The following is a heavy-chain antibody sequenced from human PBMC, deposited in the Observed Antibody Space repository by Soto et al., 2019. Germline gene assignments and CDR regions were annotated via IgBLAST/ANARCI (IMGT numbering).Heavy chain of an antibody. CDR2: IIPIFGTA. Sequence: ASVKVSCKASGGTFSRYAISWVRQAPGQGLEWMGGIIPIFGTANYAQKFQGRVTITADESTSTAYMELSSLRSEDTAVYYWARGGTDILTWYYDYWGQGTLVTVSS. CDR3: ARGGTDILTWYYDY. CDR1: GGTFSRYA. V-gene: IGHV1-69*13. D-gene: IGHD3-9*01. J-gene: IGHJ4*02.